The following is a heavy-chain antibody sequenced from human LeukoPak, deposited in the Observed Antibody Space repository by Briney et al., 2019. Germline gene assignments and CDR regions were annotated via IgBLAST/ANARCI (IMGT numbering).Heavy chain of an antibody. J-gene: IGHJ6*03. CDR1: GFTFSSYS. Sequence: GGSLRLSCAASGFTFSSYSMNWVRQAPGKGLEWVSSISRSSSYIYYADSLKGRFTISRDNSKNTLYLQMNSLRAEDTAVYYCARANFGWGSGYPAYYMDVWGNETTVTISS. D-gene: IGHD3-22*01. CDR2: ISRSSSYI. V-gene: IGHV3-21*04. CDR3: ARANFGWGSGYPAYYMDV.